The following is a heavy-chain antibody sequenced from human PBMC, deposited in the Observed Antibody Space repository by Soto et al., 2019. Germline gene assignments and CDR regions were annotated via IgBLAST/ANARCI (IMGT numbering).Heavy chain of an antibody. D-gene: IGHD4-17*01. V-gene: IGHV4-39*01. CDR1: GCSISSSSNH. J-gene: IGHJ1*01. CDR3: ATHPPYGPLAH. CDR2: IYYSENT. Sequence: PSETLSLTCTVSGCSISSSSNHWGWILQPPGKGLEWIGNIYYSENTYYNPSLKSRVTISVDTSKNQFSLRLTSVTAADTAVYYCATHPPYGPLAHRAQGTLVPVSS.